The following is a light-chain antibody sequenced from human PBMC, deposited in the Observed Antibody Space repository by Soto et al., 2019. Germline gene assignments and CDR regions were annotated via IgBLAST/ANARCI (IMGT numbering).Light chain of an antibody. V-gene: IGKV4-1*01. Sequence: DIVMTQSPDSLAVSLGERATINCKSSQSVFYISSKKNYIAWYQQKPGQPPKLLFYWASTRESGVPVRFSGSGSGTHFSLTISSLQPEDFAVYYCQQYASSPSTFGQGTKVDIK. CDR2: WAS. CDR1: QSVFYISSKKNY. CDR3: QQYASSPST. J-gene: IGKJ1*01.